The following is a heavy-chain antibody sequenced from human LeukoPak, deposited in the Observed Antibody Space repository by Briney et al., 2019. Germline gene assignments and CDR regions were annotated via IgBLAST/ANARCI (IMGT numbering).Heavy chain of an antibody. D-gene: IGHD3-22*01. CDR1: GYTFTSYY. J-gene: IGHJ5*02. V-gene: IGHV1-46*01. Sequence: GASVKVSCKASGYTFTSYYMHWVRQAPGQGLEWMGIINPSGGSSSYAQKFQGRVTMTRDTSTSTVYMELSSLRSEDTAVYYCARGLGVVVITSPFNWFDPWGQGTLVTVSS. CDR2: INPSGGSS. CDR3: ARGLGVVVITSPFNWFDP.